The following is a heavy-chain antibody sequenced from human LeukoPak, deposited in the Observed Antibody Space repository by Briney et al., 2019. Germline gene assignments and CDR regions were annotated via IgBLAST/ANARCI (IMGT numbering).Heavy chain of an antibody. D-gene: IGHD2-2*01. CDR1: GFTFSSYA. V-gene: IGHV3-30*04. CDR2: ISYDGSNK. CDR3: ARDCSSTSCYSGLDY. J-gene: IGHJ4*02. Sequence: GGSLSLSCAASGFTFSSYAMHWVRQAPGKGLEWVAVISYDGSNKYYADSVKGRFTISRDNSKNTLYLQMNSLRAEDTAVYYCARDCSSTSCYSGLDYWGQGTLVTVSS.